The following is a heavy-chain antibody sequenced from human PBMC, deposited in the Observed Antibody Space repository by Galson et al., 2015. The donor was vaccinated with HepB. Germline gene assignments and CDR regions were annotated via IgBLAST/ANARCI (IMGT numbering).Heavy chain of an antibody. Sequence: SLRLSCAASGFTFSTYSMNWVRQAPGKGLEWVSSISSSSSYIYYADSVKGRFTISRDNAKNSLYLQMNSLRAEDTAVYYCARVESEGELGDYWGQGTLVTVSS. CDR2: ISSSSSYI. J-gene: IGHJ4*02. V-gene: IGHV3-21*01. D-gene: IGHD1-26*01. CDR3: ARVESEGELGDY. CDR1: GFTFSTYS.